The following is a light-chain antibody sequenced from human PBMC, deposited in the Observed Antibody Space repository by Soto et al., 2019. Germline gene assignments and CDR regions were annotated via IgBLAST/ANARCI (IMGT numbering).Light chain of an antibody. J-gene: IGKJ1*01. CDR2: HAS. CDR3: LQDYQYPRT. V-gene: IGKV1-5*01. CDR1: QSISNW. Sequence: DIQMTQSPSRLPASVGGRVTITCRASQSISNWLAWYQQTPGTAPKVLIYHASNLQSGVPSRGSGSGAGPDCTLTISSLQPEDFATYDCLQDYQYPRTFGQGTQVDIK.